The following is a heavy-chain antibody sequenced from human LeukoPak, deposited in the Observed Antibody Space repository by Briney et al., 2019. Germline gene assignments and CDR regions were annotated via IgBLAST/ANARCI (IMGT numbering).Heavy chain of an antibody. CDR3: ARDIGDSSGWYVGY. D-gene: IGHD6-19*01. CDR1: GGSISSYY. V-gene: IGHV4-59*01. J-gene: IGHJ4*02. Sequence: PSETLSLTCTVSGGSISSYYWSWIRQPPRKRLEWIGYIYYSGSTNYNPSLKSRVTISVDTSKNQFSLKLSSVTAADTAVYYCARDIGDSSGWYVGYWGQGTLVTVSS. CDR2: IYYSGST.